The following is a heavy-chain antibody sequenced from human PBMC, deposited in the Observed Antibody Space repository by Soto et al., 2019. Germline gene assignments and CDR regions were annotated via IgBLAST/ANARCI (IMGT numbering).Heavy chain of an antibody. CDR2: IYYSGST. Sequence: SETLSLTCTVSGGSISSYYWSWIRQPPGKGLEWIGYIYYSGSTNYSPSLKSRVTISVDTSKNQFSLKLSSVTAADTAVYYCARDSGGPRLAPLRYNWFDPWGQGTLVTVSS. V-gene: IGHV4-59*01. CDR3: ARDSGGPRLAPLRYNWFDP. CDR1: GGSISSYY. J-gene: IGHJ5*02. D-gene: IGHD1-26*01.